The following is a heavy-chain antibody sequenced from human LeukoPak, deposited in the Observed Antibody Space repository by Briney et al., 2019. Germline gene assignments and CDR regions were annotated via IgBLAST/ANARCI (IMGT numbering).Heavy chain of an antibody. Sequence: PGGSLRLSCAASGFTFDDYAMHWVRQAPGKGLEWVSDISWNSGSIGYADSVKGRFTISRDNAKNSLYLQMNSLRAEDTALYYCAKDTSYSSGDFDYWGQGTLVTVSS. D-gene: IGHD6-19*01. J-gene: IGHJ4*02. CDR1: GFTFDDYA. CDR3: AKDTSYSSGDFDY. V-gene: IGHV3-9*01. CDR2: ISWNSGSI.